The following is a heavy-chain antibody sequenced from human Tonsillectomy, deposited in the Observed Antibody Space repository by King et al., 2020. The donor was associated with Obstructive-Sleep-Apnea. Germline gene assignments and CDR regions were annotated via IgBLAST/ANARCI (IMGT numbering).Heavy chain of an antibody. CDR1: GGTFSSYA. J-gene: IGHJ6*02. D-gene: IGHD3-3*01. CDR2: IIPIFGTA. V-gene: IGHV1-69*01. Sequence: VQLVQSGAEVKKPGSSVKVSCKASGGTFSSYAISWVRQAPGQGLEWMGGIIPIFGTAKYAQKYQGRFTLTADESTSTAYMELCSLRSEDTAVFCCARWGDAFWSDNIPHGVYSYDGMDVWGQGTTVTVSS. CDR3: ARWGDAFWSDNIPHGVYSYDGMDV.